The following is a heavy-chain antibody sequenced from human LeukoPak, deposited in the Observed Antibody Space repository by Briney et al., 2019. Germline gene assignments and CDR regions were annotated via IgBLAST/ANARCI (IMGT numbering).Heavy chain of an antibody. D-gene: IGHD6-6*01. CDR1: GLTYSRYA. J-gene: IGHJ4*02. CDR2: IKQDGSEK. V-gene: IGHV3-7*01. Sequence: GGTLRLPRAASGLTYSRYATSWVRQAPGKGLEWVANIKQDGSEKHYVDSVKRRHTIPRDNAKNSLQLQMNRLIAEDTAVHDWARLYSSSRWGQGPLAPVSS. CDR3: ARLYSSSR.